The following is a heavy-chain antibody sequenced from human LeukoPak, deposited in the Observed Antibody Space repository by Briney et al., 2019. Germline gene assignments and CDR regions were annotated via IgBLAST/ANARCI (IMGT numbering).Heavy chain of an antibody. CDR2: IQHDETEI. J-gene: IGHJ4*02. CDR1: GFTFRTSG. D-gene: IGHD3-10*01. CDR3: ARESGATKIRQLLNY. V-gene: IGHV3-30*02. Sequence: PGGSLRLSCTASGFTFRTSGMHWVRQAPGKGLEWVGFIQHDETEIYSADSVRGRFTFSRDNFKSTVYLQMNSLRVEDSAVYYCARESGATKIRQLLNYWGQGTLVSVSS.